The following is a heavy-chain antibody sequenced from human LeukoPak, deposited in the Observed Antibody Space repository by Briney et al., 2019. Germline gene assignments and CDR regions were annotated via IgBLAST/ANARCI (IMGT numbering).Heavy chain of an antibody. Sequence: SETLSLTCTVSGGSISSYYWSWIRQPAGKGLEWIGRIYTSGSTNYNPSLERRVTMSVYTSKNQFSLKLSSVTAADTAVYYCARGRNFWSGYLIHMDVWGKGTTVTVSS. V-gene: IGHV4-4*07. CDR1: GGSISSYY. CDR2: IYTSGST. J-gene: IGHJ6*03. D-gene: IGHD3-3*01. CDR3: ARGRNFWSGYLIHMDV.